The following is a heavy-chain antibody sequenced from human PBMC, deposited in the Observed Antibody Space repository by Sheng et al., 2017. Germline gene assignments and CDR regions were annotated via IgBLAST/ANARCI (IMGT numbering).Heavy chain of an antibody. CDR1: GYSISSGYY. J-gene: IGHJ4*02. Sequence: QVQLQESGPGLVKPSETLSLTCAVSGYSISSGYYWGWIRQPPGKGLEWIGSIYHSGSTYYNPSLKSRVTISVDTSKNQFSLKLSSVTAADTAVYYCARVGGFRGYFDYWGQGTLVTVSS. CDR3: ARVGGFRGYFDY. D-gene: IGHD3-3*01. CDR2: IYHSGST. V-gene: IGHV4-38-2*01.